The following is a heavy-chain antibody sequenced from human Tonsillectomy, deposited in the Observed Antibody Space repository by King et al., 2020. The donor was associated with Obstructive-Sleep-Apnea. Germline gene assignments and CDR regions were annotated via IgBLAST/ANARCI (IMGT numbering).Heavy chain of an antibody. D-gene: IGHD2-15*01. CDR3: AKTFKAGYCSGGSCSPKDV. J-gene: IGHJ6*02. CDR2: INPNSGGP. Sequence: VQLVESGAEVKKPGASVKVSCKASGYSFTGYYIHWVRQAPGEGLEWVGWINPNSGGPNYAQKFQGRVTMTRDTSISTAYMELSRLRSDDTAVYYCAKTFKAGYCSGGSCSPKDVWGQGTTVTVSS. V-gene: IGHV1-2*02. CDR1: GYSFTGYY.